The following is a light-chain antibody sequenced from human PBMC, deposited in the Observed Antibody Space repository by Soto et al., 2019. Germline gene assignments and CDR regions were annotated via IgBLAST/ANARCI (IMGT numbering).Light chain of an antibody. CDR2: GVS. V-gene: IGLV2-14*01. CDR3: ISSTGSSTSYV. J-gene: IGLJ1*01. CDR1: RSDIGSYNY. Sequence: QSLLTQPAAVSLSPGQSITISCSGTRSDIGSYNYVAWYQQGPGKTPKIVIYGVSNRPAGVSNRFSGSKSGNTASLPISALQAEDEADYYCISSTGSSTSYVFGSGPKVTVL.